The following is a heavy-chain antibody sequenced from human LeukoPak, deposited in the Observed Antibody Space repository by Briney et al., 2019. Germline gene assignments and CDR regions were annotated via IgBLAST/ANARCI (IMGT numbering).Heavy chain of an antibody. Sequence: GGSLRLSCAASGFTFSSYAMSWVRQAPGKGLEWVSDINGSGGSTYYADSVKGRFTISRDSSKNTLYLQMNSLRAEDTAVYYCAKKYSTGLDPWGQGTLVTVSS. CDR2: INGSGGST. CDR1: GFTFSSYA. J-gene: IGHJ5*02. V-gene: IGHV3-23*01. CDR3: AKKYSTGLDP. D-gene: IGHD1-26*01.